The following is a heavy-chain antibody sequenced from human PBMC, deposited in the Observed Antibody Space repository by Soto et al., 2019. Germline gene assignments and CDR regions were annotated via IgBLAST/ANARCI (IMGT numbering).Heavy chain of an antibody. CDR1: GYSFTSYW. CDR2: IDPSDSYT. Sequence: GESLKLSCKGSGYSFTSYWISWVRQMPGKGLEWMGRIDPSDSYTNYSPSFQGHVIISADKSISTAYLQWSSLKASDTAMYYCARQKEKPDHYGMGVWGQGTRVTVSS. CDR3: ARQKEKPDHYGMGV. V-gene: IGHV5-10-1*01. J-gene: IGHJ6*02.